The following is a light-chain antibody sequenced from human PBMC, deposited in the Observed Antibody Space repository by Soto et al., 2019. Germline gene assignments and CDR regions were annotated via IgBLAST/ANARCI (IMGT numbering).Light chain of an antibody. CDR3: QQYYTTPPIS. J-gene: IGKJ4*01. CDR1: QSVLFSSNNKNY. CDR2: WAS. Sequence: DIVMTQSPDSLAVSLGERATINCKSSQSVLFSSNNKNYLAWYQQKAGQPPKLLIYWASSRESGVPDRFSGSGSGTDFTLTISTLQAEDVALYYCQQYYTTPPISFGGGTKVEIK. V-gene: IGKV4-1*01.